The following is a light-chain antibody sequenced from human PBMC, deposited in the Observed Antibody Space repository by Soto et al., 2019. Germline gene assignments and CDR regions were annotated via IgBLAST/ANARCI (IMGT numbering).Light chain of an antibody. CDR3: QQCYSAPWT. CDR1: QSSSTY. CDR2: AAS. V-gene: IGKV1-39*01. Sequence: DIQMTQSPSSLSASLGDRVTITCRASQSSSTYLHWYQQTPGTPPEILIYAASNLQSGVPSRFSGGGSGTDVTLTISSLQPEDFATYYCQQCYSAPWTCGQGTKVEIK. J-gene: IGKJ1*01.